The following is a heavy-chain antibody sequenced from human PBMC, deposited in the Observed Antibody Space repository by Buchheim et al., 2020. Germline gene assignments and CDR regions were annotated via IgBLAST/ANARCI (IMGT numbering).Heavy chain of an antibody. CDR3: AREIYGDSFDY. J-gene: IGHJ4*02. Sequence: EVQLVESGGGLVQPGGSLRLSCAASGFTFRSYWMSWVRQAPGKGLEWVANIKQDGSDKYYVASVKGRFTISSDNVKNSLYLQMNSLRAEDTAVYYCAREIYGDSFDYWGQGTL. D-gene: IGHD4-17*01. V-gene: IGHV3-7*01. CDR2: IKQDGSDK. CDR1: GFTFRSYW.